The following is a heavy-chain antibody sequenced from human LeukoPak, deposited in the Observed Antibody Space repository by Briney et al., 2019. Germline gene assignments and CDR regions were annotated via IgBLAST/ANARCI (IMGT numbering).Heavy chain of an antibody. J-gene: IGHJ3*02. CDR3: AKDLGYCSSTSCPGAFDI. D-gene: IGHD2-2*01. V-gene: IGHV3-23*01. CDR2: ISGSGGST. Sequence: PGGSLRLSCAASGFTFSSYAMSWVRQAPGKGLEWVSAISGSGGSTYYADSVKGRFTISRDNSKNTLYLQMNSLRDEDTAVYYCAKDLGYCSSTSCPGAFDIWGQGTMVTVSS. CDR1: GFTFSSYA.